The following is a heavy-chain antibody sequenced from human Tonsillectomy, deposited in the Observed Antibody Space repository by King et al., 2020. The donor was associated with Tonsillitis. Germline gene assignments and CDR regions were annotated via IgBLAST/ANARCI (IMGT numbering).Heavy chain of an antibody. D-gene: IGHD3-22*01. Sequence: QLQESGPGLVKPSETLSLTCTVSGDSISSYYWSWIRQPPGKGLEWIGYIYYTVSTNYSPSLKSRVTISVDTSKNQFSLKLSSVTAADTAVYYCARDTYYYDSTGYYPTYFDYWGQGTLVTVSS. J-gene: IGHJ4*02. CDR1: GDSISSYY. CDR2: IYYTVST. CDR3: ARDTYYYDSTGYYPTYFDY. V-gene: IGHV4-59*01.